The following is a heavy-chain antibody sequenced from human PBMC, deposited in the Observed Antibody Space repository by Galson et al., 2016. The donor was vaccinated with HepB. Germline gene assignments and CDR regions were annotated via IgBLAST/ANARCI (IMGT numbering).Heavy chain of an antibody. D-gene: IGHD4-17*01. J-gene: IGHJ3*02. CDR1: GDSIISNNYC. V-gene: IGHV4-61*02. CDR3: ARDSHGVDAFNI. CDR2: FSASGSN. Sequence: TLSLTCSVSGDSIISNNYCWSWIRQPAGKGLEWIGRFSASGSNKYNPSLESRVTISVDTSKNQFSLKLSSVTAADMAVYYCARDSHGVDAFNIWGQGTLVAVSS.